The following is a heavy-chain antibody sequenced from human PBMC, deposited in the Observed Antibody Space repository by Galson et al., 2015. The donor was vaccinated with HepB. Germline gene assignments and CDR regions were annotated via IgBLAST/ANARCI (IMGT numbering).Heavy chain of an antibody. J-gene: IGHJ4*02. CDR3: AKDPYLYCALAGTMAALDY. V-gene: IGHV3-30*18. CDR1: GFTFSNYA. D-gene: IGHD6-19*01. CDR2: ISSDGSKK. Sequence: SLRLSCAASGFTFSNYAMRWVRQAPGKGLEWVAVISSDGSKKYYADTVKGRFTISRDNSKNTMYLHMNSLRAEDTAVYYCAKDPYLYCALAGTMAALDYWGQGTLVTVSS.